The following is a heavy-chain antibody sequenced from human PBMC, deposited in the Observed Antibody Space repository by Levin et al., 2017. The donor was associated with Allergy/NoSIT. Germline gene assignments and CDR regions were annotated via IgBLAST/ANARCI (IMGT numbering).Heavy chain of an antibody. V-gene: IGHV4-34*01. CDR3: ARARRITMVRAHREDRYYFDY. Sequence: KSSETLSLTCAVYGGSFSGYYWSWIRQPPGKGLEWIGEINHSGSTNYNPSLKSRVTISVDTSKNQFSLKLSSVTAADTAVYYCARARRITMVRAHREDRYYFDYWGQGTLVTVSS. CDR1: GGSFSGYY. J-gene: IGHJ4*02. D-gene: IGHD3-10*01. CDR2: INHSGST.